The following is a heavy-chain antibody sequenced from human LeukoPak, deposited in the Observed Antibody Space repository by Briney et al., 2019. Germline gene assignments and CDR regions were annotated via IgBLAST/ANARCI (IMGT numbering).Heavy chain of an antibody. Sequence: GGSLRLSCAASGFTFSSYAMHWVRQAPGKGLEWVAVISYDGSNKYYADSVKGRFTISRDNSKNTLYLQMNSLRAEDTAVYYCAREDYYDSLDAFDIWGQGTMVIVSS. CDR1: GFTFSSYA. D-gene: IGHD3-22*01. J-gene: IGHJ3*02. CDR3: AREDYYDSLDAFDI. V-gene: IGHV3-30-3*01. CDR2: ISYDGSNK.